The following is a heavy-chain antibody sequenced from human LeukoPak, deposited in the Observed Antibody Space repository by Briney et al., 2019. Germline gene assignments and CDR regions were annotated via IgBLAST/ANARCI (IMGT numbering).Heavy chain of an antibody. J-gene: IGHJ4*02. CDR1: GYRFTSYW. CDR3: SSRASSGAAY. Sequence: GESLKISCKGSGYRFTSYWIGWVRQMPGKGLEWMGIIYPGDSDTRYSPSFQGQVTISADKSISTAYLQWSSLKASDPAMYYWSSRASSGAAYWGQGTLVTVSS. CDR2: IYPGDSDT. V-gene: IGHV5-51*01. D-gene: IGHD6-19*01.